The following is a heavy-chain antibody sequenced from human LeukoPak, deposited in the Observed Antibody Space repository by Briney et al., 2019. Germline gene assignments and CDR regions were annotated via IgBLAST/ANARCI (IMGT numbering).Heavy chain of an antibody. CDR2: ISYTGST. V-gene: IGHV4-59*11. Sequence: PSETLPLTCTVSGGSISSHYWAWIRQPPGKGLEWLGYISYTGSTNYNPSLKSRVTISVDTSKNQFSLKLRSVTAADTAVYYCAREGYSSNWYDYWGQGTLVTVSS. CDR1: GGSISSHY. CDR3: AREGYSSNWYDY. J-gene: IGHJ5*01. D-gene: IGHD6-13*01.